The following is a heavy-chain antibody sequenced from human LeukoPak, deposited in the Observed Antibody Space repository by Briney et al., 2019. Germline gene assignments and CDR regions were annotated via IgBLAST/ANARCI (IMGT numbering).Heavy chain of an antibody. J-gene: IGHJ3*01. V-gene: IGHV1-2*02. D-gene: IGHD6-19*01. CDR2: INAHSGGT. Sequence: ASVKVSCKASGYTXTGYHMHWVRQAPGQGLEWVGWINAHSGGTNFAQNFQGRVTMTRDTSISTAYMELSRMRSDDTAVYYCATKTIPGITVAGTAFDVWGQGTLVTVSS. CDR1: GYTXTGYH. CDR3: ATKTIPGITVAGTAFDV.